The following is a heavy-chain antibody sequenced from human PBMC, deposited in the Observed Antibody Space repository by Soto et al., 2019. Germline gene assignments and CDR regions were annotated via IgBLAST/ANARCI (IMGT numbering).Heavy chain of an antibody. CDR2: ISDDGSNT. CDR1: GFTFSRHT. D-gene: IGHD3-3*01. CDR3: AREVYYDFWSGFNTHPYYFDD. V-gene: IGHV3-30-3*01. J-gene: IGHJ4*02. Sequence: QVQLVESGGGVVQPGRSLRLSCAASGFTFSRHTMHWVRQAPGKGLEWVAAISDDGSNTYYADSVKGRFTISRDNSKNTLYLQMNSLSEDTAVHHCAREVYYDFWSGFNTHPYYFDDWGQGTLVTVSS.